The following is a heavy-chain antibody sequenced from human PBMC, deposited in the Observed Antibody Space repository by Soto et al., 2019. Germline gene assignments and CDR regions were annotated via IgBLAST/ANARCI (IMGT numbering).Heavy chain of an antibody. Sequence: GGSLRLSCAASGFTFSSYAMSWVRQAPGKGLEWVSAISGSGGSTYYADSVKGRFTISRDNSKNTLYLQMNSRRAEDTAVYYCAKVFSTVPPRLSDALVIWGQGTMVTVS. V-gene: IGHV3-23*01. D-gene: IGHD4-17*01. J-gene: IGHJ3*02. CDR2: ISGSGGST. CDR1: GFTFSSYA. CDR3: AKVFSTVPPRLSDALVI.